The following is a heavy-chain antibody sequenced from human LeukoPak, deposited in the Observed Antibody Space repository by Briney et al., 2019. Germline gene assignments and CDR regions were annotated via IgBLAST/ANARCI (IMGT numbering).Heavy chain of an antibody. D-gene: IGHD6-6*01. CDR2: INSDGSST. J-gene: IGHJ4*02. CDR1: GFTFDDYA. Sequence: PGGSLRLSCAASGFTFDDYAMHWVRHAPGKGLVWVSRINSDGSSTSYADSVKGRFTISRDNAKNTLYLQMNSLRAEDTAVYYCARVPIYSSSSFYDYWGQGTLVTVSS. CDR3: ARVPIYSSSSFYDY. V-gene: IGHV3-74*01.